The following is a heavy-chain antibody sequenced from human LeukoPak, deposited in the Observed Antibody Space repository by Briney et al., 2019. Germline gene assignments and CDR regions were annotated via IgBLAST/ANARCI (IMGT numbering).Heavy chain of an antibody. Sequence: GASVKVSCKASGYTFTSYYMHWVRQAPGQGLEWMGIINPSGGSTSYAQKFQGRVTMTRDTSTSTVYMELSSLRSEDTAAYYCARDYGDYVLSYWGQGTLVTVSS. J-gene: IGHJ4*02. V-gene: IGHV1-46*01. CDR2: INPSGGST. CDR1: GYTFTSYY. CDR3: ARDYGDYVLSY. D-gene: IGHD4-17*01.